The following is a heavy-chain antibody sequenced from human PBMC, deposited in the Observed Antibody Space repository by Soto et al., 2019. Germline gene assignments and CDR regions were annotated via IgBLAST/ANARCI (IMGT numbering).Heavy chain of an antibody. CDR2: INHLETT. V-gene: IGHV4-30-2*01. Sequence: QLQLHESGSGLVKPSQTLSLTCTVSGASITYGGYSWSWIRQTPGKGLEWIGYINHLETTFYNPVFESRLSLSIDRAKNQFSLNLNSMSAADRAVYFCSRGGGSDSFDYWGQGILVTVSS. D-gene: IGHD1-26*01. J-gene: IGHJ4*02. CDR3: SRGGGSDSFDY. CDR1: GASITYGGYS.